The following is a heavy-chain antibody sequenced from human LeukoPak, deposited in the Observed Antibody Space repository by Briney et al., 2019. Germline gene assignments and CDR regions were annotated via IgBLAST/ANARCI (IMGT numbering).Heavy chain of an antibody. CDR2: IYYSGST. Sequence: SETLSLTCSVSGGSISSFYWSWIWQPPGKGLEWIGYIYYSGSTNYNPSLKSRVTTSLDTSKNQFSLKLSSVTAADTAVYYCAGHNWGSFDYWGQGTLVTVSS. CDR3: AGHNWGSFDY. V-gene: IGHV4-59*01. J-gene: IGHJ4*02. CDR1: GGSISSFY. D-gene: IGHD7-27*01.